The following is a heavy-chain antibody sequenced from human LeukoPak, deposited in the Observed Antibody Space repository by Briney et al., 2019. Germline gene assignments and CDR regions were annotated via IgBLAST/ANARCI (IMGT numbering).Heavy chain of an antibody. CDR1: GGSFSGYY. Sequence: SETLSLTCAVYGGSFSGYYWSWIRQPPGKGLEWIGEINHSGSTNYNPSLKSRVTISVDTSKNQFSLKLSSVTAADTAVYYCAREITYYDSKNWLDPWGQGTLVTVSS. V-gene: IGHV4-34*01. J-gene: IGHJ5*02. CDR3: AREITYYDSKNWLDP. D-gene: IGHD3-3*01. CDR2: INHSGST.